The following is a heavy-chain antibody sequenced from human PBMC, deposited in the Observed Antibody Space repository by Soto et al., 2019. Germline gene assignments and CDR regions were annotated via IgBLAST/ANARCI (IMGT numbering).Heavy chain of an antibody. CDR2: IYWNDNE. V-gene: IGHV2-5*01. CDR1: GFSLRDYAVG. CDR3: AHGSGWLFDY. D-gene: IGHD6-19*01. J-gene: IGHJ4*02. Sequence: QITLKESGPTLVKPTQTLTLTCTFSGFSLRDYAVGVGWIRQPPGKALEWLSFIYWNDNEYYSPSLRSRLTISNATSKNQVVLTMTNMDPVDTATYYCAHGSGWLFDYWGQGTLVTVSS.